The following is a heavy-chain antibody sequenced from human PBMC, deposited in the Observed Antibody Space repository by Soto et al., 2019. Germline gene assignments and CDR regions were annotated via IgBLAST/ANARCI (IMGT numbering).Heavy chain of an antibody. Sequence: SVKVSCKASGGTFSSYAISWVRQAPGQGLEWMGGIIPIFGTANYAQKFQGRVTITADESTSTAYMELSSLRSEDTAVYYCARARGAFIAVSAFDYWGQGTLVTVSS. CDR3: ARARGAFIAVSAFDY. J-gene: IGHJ4*02. D-gene: IGHD6-19*01. CDR1: GGTFSSYA. V-gene: IGHV1-69*13. CDR2: IIPIFGTA.